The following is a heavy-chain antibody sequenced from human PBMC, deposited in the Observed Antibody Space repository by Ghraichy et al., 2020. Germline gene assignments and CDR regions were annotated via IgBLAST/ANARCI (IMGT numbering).Heavy chain of an antibody. D-gene: IGHD3-10*01. CDR3: AKDPHWDYGSGIQPYYFDY. V-gene: IGHV3-23*01. J-gene: IGHJ4*02. CDR1: GFTFSSYA. Sequence: GGSLRLSCAASGFTFSSYAMSWVRQAPGKGLEWVSAISGSGGSTYYADSVKGRFTISRDNSKNTLYLQMNSLRAEDTAVYYCAKDPHWDYGSGIQPYYFDYWGQGTLVTVSS. CDR2: ISGSGGST.